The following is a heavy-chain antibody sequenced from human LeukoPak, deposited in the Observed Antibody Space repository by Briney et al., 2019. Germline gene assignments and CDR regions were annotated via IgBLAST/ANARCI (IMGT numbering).Heavy chain of an antibody. V-gene: IGHV4-4*07. CDR2: IYTSGST. J-gene: IGHJ4*02. CDR3: AREYDSSGCHHYYFDY. CDR1: GGSISSYY. D-gene: IGHD3-22*01. Sequence: SETLSLTCTVSGGSISSYYWSWIRQPAGKGLEWIGRIYTSGSTNYNPSLKSRVTMSVDTSKNQFSLKLSSVTAADTAVYYCAREYDSSGCHHYYFDYWGQGTLVTVSS.